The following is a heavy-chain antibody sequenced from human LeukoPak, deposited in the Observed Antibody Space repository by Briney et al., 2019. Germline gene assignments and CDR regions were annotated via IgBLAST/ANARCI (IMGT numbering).Heavy chain of an antibody. V-gene: IGHV3-30*01. CDR1: GFTFNSYA. J-gene: IGHJ4*02. CDR2: ISYDGSNK. D-gene: IGHD5-18*01. Sequence: GGSLRLSCAASGFTFNSYAMHWVRQAPGKGLEWVAVISYDGSNKYYADSVKGRFTISRDNSKNTLYLQMNSLRAEDTAVYYCARDPVPWIQLWLLAQTPSGYFDYWGQGTLVTVSS. CDR3: ARDPVPWIQLWLLAQTPSGYFDY.